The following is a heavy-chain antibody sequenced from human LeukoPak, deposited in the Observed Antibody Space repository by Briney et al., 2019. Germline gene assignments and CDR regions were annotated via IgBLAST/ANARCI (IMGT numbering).Heavy chain of an antibody. CDR1: GGSISSYY. D-gene: IGHD3-22*01. CDR2: IYYSGST. Sequence: SETLSLTCTVSGGSISSYYWSWIRQPPGRGLEWIGYIYYSGSTNYNPPLKSRVTISVDTSKNQFSLKLSSVTAADTAVYYCAISGYSFDYWGQGTLVTVSS. J-gene: IGHJ4*02. CDR3: AISGYSFDY. V-gene: IGHV4-59*01.